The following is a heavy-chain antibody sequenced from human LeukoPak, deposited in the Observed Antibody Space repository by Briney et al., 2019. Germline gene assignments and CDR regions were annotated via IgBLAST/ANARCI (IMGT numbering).Heavy chain of an antibody. Sequence: ASVKVSCKASGGTFSSYAISWVRQAPGQGLEWMGWISAYNGNTNYAQKLQGRVTMTTDTSTSTAYMELRSLRSDDTAVYYCARAFRYYDFWSGEPYYFDYWGQGTLVTVSS. CDR2: ISAYNGNT. V-gene: IGHV1-18*01. J-gene: IGHJ4*02. CDR3: ARAFRYYDFWSGEPYYFDY. D-gene: IGHD3-3*01. CDR1: GGTFSSYA.